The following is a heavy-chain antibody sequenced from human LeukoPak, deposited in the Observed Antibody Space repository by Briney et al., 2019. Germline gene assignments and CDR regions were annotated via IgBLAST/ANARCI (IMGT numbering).Heavy chain of an antibody. CDR1: GYTFTGYY. CDR3: ARVVRGYNYAIDY. J-gene: IGHJ4*02. CDR2: ISPNSGFT. Sequence: ASVKVSCKASGYTFTGYYLHWVRQAPGQGLQWMGWISPNSGFTNYARKFQGRVAMTRDTSITTAYVELSSPRSEDTAVYYCARVVRGYNYAIDYWGQGTLVTVSS. D-gene: IGHD5-12*01. V-gene: IGHV1-2*02.